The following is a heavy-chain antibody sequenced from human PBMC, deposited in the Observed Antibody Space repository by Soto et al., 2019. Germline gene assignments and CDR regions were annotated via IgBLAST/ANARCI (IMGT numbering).Heavy chain of an antibody. V-gene: IGHV3-23*01. CDR1: AFTLSSYA. D-gene: IGHD3-10*01. CDR2: ISAGGTST. J-gene: IGHJ4*02. Sequence: GGSLRLSCAASAFTLSSYAMNWVRQAPGKGLEWVSTISAGGTSTYYADSVKGRFTIPRDNSKNTLYLQMNSLRVEDTAVYYCAKRGYGSGSYYFDYWGQGTLVTVSS. CDR3: AKRGYGSGSYYFDY.